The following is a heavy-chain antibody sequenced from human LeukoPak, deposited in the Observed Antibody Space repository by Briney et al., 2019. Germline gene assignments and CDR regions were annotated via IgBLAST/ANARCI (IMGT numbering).Heavy chain of an antibody. V-gene: IGHV5-51*01. Sequence: GESLKISCKGSGYSFTSYWIGWVRQMPGKGLEWMGIIYPGDSDTRYSPSLQGQVTISADKSISTAYLQWSSLTASDTAMYYCARTSGYCSSTSCPAGFDAWGQGTLVTVSS. CDR3: ARTSGYCSSTSCPAGFDA. J-gene: IGHJ5*02. CDR1: GYSFTSYW. D-gene: IGHD2-2*01. CDR2: IYPGDSDT.